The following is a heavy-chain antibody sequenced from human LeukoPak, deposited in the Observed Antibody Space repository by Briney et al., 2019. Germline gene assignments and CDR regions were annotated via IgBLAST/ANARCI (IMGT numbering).Heavy chain of an antibody. J-gene: IGHJ4*02. CDR1: GLTFSSYG. CDR2: IRVEGSNK. Sequence: GGSLRLSRAPSGLTFSSYGMHWVRPAASKWLEWVAFIRVEGSNKYHADSVKGPFTISRDNSKDTLYLQMNSLRTADTAVYYCAKDRQQLDYWGQGTLVTVSS. CDR3: AKDRQQLDY. D-gene: IGHD6-13*01. V-gene: IGHV3-30*02.